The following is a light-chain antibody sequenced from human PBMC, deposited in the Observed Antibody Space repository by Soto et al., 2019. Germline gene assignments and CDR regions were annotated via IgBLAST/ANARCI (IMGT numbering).Light chain of an antibody. Sequence: EIVLTQSPATLSLSPWERAALSCRASQSVSSFLAWYQQKPGRAPRLLIDDASNRATGIPARFRGSGSGTDFTLTISRLEPEDFAVYYCHQRINWPRTFGQGTKVEI. CDR2: DAS. J-gene: IGKJ2*01. CDR1: QSVSSF. CDR3: HQRINWPRT. V-gene: IGKV3-11*01.